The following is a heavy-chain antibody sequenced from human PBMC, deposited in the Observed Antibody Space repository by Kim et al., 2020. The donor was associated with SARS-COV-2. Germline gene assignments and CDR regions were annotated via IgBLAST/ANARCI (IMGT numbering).Heavy chain of an antibody. J-gene: IGHJ2*01. CDR3: ARDGDHPCWYFDH. D-gene: IGHD4-17*01. V-gene: IGHV3-66*01. Sequence: YADSVKGRFTISRDNSKNTLYLQMNSLRAEDTAVYYCARDGDHPCWYFDHWGRGTLVTVSS.